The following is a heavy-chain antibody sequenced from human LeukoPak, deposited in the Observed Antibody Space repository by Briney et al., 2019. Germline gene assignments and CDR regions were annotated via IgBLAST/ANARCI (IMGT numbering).Heavy chain of an antibody. D-gene: IGHD1-26*01. Sequence: GGSLRLSCAASGFSVSVNYMSWVRQAPGKGLEWVSVLFASGYSKYADSVKGRFTISRDNSENTLDLHMHSLRAEDTAVYYCAAKGNGYNGIYLFAHWGQGTLVTVSS. CDR1: GFSVSVNY. J-gene: IGHJ4*02. CDR2: LFASGYS. V-gene: IGHV3-66*01. CDR3: AAKGNGYNGIYLFAH.